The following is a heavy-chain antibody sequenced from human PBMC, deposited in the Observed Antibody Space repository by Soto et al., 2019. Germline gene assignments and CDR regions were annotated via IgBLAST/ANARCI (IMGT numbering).Heavy chain of an antibody. Sequence: EVQLLDSGGGLVQPGGSLRLSCAASGFTFNSYAMSWVRQAPGKGLEWVSAISSRGGRTHYADSVKGRFTISRDNSKNTLYLQVNSLRAEDTAVYYCAKDHGPYGDGLDYWGQGTLVTVSS. CDR3: AKDHGPYGDGLDY. CDR1: GFTFNSYA. J-gene: IGHJ4*02. D-gene: IGHD4-17*01. V-gene: IGHV3-23*01. CDR2: ISSRGGRT.